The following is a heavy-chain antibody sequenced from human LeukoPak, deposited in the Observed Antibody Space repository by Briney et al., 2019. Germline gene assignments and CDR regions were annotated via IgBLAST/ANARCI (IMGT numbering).Heavy chain of an antibody. V-gene: IGHV1-2*02. D-gene: IGHD3-16*02. CDR2: INPNSGGT. J-gene: IGHJ3*02. Sequence: ASVKVSCKASGYTLTGYYMHWVRQAPGQGLEWMGWINPNSGGTNYAQKFQGRVTMTRDTSISTAYMELSRLRSDDTAVYYCARDLERLYPGGAFDIWGQGTMVTVSS. CDR3: ARDLERLYPGGAFDI. CDR1: GYTLTGYY.